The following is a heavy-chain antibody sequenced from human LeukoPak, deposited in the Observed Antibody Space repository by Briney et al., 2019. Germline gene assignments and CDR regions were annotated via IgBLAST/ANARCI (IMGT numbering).Heavy chain of an antibody. V-gene: IGHV4-34*01. CDR3: ARLVGAATDPFDY. CDR1: GGSFSGYY. D-gene: IGHD2-15*01. J-gene: IGHJ4*02. Sequence: PSETLSLTCGVYGGSFSGYYWSWIRQPPGRGLEWIGEINQRGNTNYNPSLKSRVTISVDTSKNQFSLKLSSVTAADTAVYYCARLVGAATDPFDYWGQGTLVTVSS. CDR2: INQRGNT.